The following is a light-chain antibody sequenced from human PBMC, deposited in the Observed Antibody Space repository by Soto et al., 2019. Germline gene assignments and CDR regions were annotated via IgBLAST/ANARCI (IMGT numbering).Light chain of an antibody. CDR3: SSYKSSSTLWV. V-gene: IGLV2-14*01. CDR1: SSDVGGYNY. J-gene: IGLJ3*02. CDR2: DVS. Sequence: QSVLTQTASVSGSPGQSITISCTGTSSDVGGYNYVSWYQQHPGKAPKLMIYDVSNRPSGVSNRFSGSKSGNTASLTISGLQAEDEADYYCSSYKSSSTLWVFGGGTKLTVL.